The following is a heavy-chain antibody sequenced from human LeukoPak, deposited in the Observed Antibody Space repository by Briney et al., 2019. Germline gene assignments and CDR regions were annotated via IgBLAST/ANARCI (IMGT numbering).Heavy chain of an antibody. J-gene: IGHJ4*02. D-gene: IGHD5-18*01. CDR1: GFTFSSYS. CDR3: ARAIADTAMAPDY. V-gene: IGHV3-21*01. CDR2: ISNSSSYI. Sequence: GGSLRLSCAASGFTFSSYSMNWVRQAPGKGLEWVSSISNSSSYIYYADSVKGRFTISRDNAKNSLYLQMNSLRAEDTAVYYCARAIADTAMAPDYWGQGTLVTVSS.